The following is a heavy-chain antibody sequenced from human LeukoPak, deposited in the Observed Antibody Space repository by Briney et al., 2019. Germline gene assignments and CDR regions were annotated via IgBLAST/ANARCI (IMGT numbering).Heavy chain of an antibody. D-gene: IGHD3-16*02. V-gene: IGHV3-38-3*01. CDR2: ISGGST. CDR3: VSGNDPDYVWGTYRLDAFDV. Sequence: PGGSLRLSCSASGFTVSSNEMSWVRQAPGKGLEWVSSISGGSTYYADSVKGRFTISRDNAKNSLFLQMNSLRAEDTAVYYCVSGNDPDYVWGTYRLDAFDVWGEGTMVIVSS. CDR1: GFTVSSNE. J-gene: IGHJ3*01.